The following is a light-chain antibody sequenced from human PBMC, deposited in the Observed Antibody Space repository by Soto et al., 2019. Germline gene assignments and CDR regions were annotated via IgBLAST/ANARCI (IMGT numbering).Light chain of an antibody. CDR2: DVS. CDR3: RSYTSTRKGVL. Sequence: QSVLTQPASVSASPGQSITISCTGNSSDVGGYDFVSWYQQHPGKAPKLMIYDVSNRPSGVSNRFSGSKSGNTASLTISGLQAEDEADYYCRSYTSTRKGVLFGGGTKLTVL. J-gene: IGLJ2*01. V-gene: IGLV2-14*01. CDR1: SSDVGGYDF.